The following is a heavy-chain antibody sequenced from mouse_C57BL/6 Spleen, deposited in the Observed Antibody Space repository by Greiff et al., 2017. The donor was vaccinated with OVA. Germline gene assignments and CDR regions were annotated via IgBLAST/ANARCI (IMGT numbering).Heavy chain of an antibody. D-gene: IGHD4-1*01. Sequence: VQLKQSGPELVKPGASVKISCKASGYTFTDYYMNWVKQSHGKSLEWIGDINPNNGGTSYNQKFKGKATLTVDKSSSTAYMELRSLTSEDSAVYYCARDWDGGYFDVWGTGTTVTVSS. V-gene: IGHV1-26*01. J-gene: IGHJ1*03. CDR1: GYTFTDYY. CDR2: INPNNGGT. CDR3: ARDWDGGYFDV.